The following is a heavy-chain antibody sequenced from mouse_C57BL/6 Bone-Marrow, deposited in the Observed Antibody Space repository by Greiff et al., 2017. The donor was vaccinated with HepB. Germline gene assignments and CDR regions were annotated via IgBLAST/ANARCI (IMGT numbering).Heavy chain of an antibody. CDR2: ISDGGSYT. D-gene: IGHD2-3*01. CDR1: GFTFSSYA. J-gene: IGHJ4*01. CDR3: ARDRWAMDY. V-gene: IGHV5-4*01. Sequence: EVQLQQSGGGLVKPGGSLKLSCAASGFTFSSYAMSWVRQTPEKRLEWVATISDGGSYTYYPDNVKGRFTISRDNAKNNLYLQMSHLKSEDTAMYYCARDRWAMDYWGQGTSVTVSS.